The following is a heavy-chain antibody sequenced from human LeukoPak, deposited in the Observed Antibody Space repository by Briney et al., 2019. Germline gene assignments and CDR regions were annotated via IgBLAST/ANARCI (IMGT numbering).Heavy chain of an antibody. Sequence: GGSLSLSCAASGCTFSSYWMSWIRQAPGKGLDWVANIKQDGSEKYYVDSVKGRFNISRDNAKNSLYLQMNSLRAEDTAVYYCAREWLQLKNDAFDIWGQGTMVTVSS. CDR2: IKQDGSEK. J-gene: IGHJ3*02. V-gene: IGHV3-7*04. CDR1: GCTFSSYW. D-gene: IGHD5-24*01. CDR3: AREWLQLKNDAFDI.